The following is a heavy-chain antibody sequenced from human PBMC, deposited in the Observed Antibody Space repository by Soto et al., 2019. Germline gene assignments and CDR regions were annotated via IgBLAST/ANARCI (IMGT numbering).Heavy chain of an antibody. CDR2: IIPIFGTA. V-gene: IGHV1-69*13. D-gene: IGHD2-15*01. CDR1: GGTFSSYA. J-gene: IGHJ6*02. CDR3: ARDQYSGGSCYYYYYGMDV. Sequence: SVKVSCKASGGTFSSYAISWARQAPGQGLEWMGGIIPIFGTANYAQKFQGRVTITADESTSTAYMELSSLRSEDTAVYYCARDQYSGGSCYYYYYGMDVWGQGTTVTVSS.